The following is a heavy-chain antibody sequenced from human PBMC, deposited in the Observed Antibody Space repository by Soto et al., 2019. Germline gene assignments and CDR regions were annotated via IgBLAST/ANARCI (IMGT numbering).Heavy chain of an antibody. Sequence: DSLKISCRGSGYSFTSYWITWVRQMPGKGLEYMGRIDPSDSYTNYSPSFQGHVIISADKSISTAYLQWSSLKASDTAMYYCASHSTTWAADYYYAMDVWGQGTTVTVSS. J-gene: IGHJ6*02. CDR1: GYSFTSYW. V-gene: IGHV5-10-1*01. CDR2: IDPSDSYT. CDR3: ASHSTTWAADYYYAMDV. D-gene: IGHD2-2*01.